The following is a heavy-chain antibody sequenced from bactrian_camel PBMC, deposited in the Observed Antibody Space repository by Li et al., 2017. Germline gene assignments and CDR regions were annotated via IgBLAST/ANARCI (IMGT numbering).Heavy chain of an antibody. Sequence: HVQPVESGGGSVQAGGSLRLSCTASGYTYISGCMSWFRQPPGKEREEVAIIHMSGGSPRYADSVKGRFTISRDNLQNTLYLQMNSLKPEDTAMYYCAFNTFCGSSNWGARASYAYWGQGTQVTVS. CDR3: AFNTFCGSSNWGARASYAY. CDR2: IHMSGGSP. CDR1: GYTYISGC. J-gene: IGHJ4*01. V-gene: IGHV3S1*01. D-gene: IGHD5*01.